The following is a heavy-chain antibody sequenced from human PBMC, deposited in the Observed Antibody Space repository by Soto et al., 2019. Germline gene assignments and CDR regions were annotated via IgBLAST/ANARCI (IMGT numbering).Heavy chain of an antibody. D-gene: IGHD3-22*01. CDR3: AKGRSSMIVVVMDY. V-gene: IGHV3-9*01. CDR1: GFHFADSA. Sequence: SLRIACVAPGFHFADSAMKLVRQVPGKGLEWVSGITWNSGHILYADSVKGRFTISRDNAKKSLYLELNSLRPEDTALYYCAKGRSSMIVVVMDYWGQGTPVAVSS. CDR2: ITWNSGHI. J-gene: IGHJ4*02.